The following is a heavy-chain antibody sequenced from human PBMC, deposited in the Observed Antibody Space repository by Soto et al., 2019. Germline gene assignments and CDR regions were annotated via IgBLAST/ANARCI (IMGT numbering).Heavy chain of an antibody. CDR1: GFTFSSYA. CDR2: ISGSGGST. V-gene: IGHV3-23*01. D-gene: IGHD1-1*01. CDR3: AKDWNEGGIDY. Sequence: GGSLRLSCAASGFTFSSYAMSWVRQAPGKGLEWVSAISGSGGSTYYADTEKGRFTISRDKSKNTLYLQMNSLRAEDTAVYYCAKDWNEGGIDYWGQGTLVTVSS. J-gene: IGHJ4*02.